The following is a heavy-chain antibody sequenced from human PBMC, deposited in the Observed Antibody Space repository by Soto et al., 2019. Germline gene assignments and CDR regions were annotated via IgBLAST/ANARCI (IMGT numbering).Heavy chain of an antibody. CDR3: VMQGCSGGSCYSYFDY. V-gene: IGHV3-64D*08. D-gene: IGHD2-15*01. CDR1: GFTFSSYA. CDR2: ISSNGGST. Sequence: GGSLRLSCSASGFTFSSYAMHWVRQAPGKGLEYVSAISSNGGSTYYADSVKGRFTISRDNSKNTLYLQMSSLRAEDTAVYYCVMQGCSGGSCYSYFDYWGQGTLVTVSS. J-gene: IGHJ4*02.